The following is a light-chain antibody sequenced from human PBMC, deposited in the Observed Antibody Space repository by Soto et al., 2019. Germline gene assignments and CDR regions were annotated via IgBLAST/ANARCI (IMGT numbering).Light chain of an antibody. Sequence: DIQMTQSPSSLSASVGDRVTITCRASQGIRTYLNWYQQKPGKAPKLLISATSSLQSGVPSRFSGSGSGTDFTLTISSLQPEDFATYYCQQSYNTWTFGQGTKVEIK. CDR1: QGIRTY. J-gene: IGKJ1*01. V-gene: IGKV1-39*01. CDR3: QQSYNTWT. CDR2: ATS.